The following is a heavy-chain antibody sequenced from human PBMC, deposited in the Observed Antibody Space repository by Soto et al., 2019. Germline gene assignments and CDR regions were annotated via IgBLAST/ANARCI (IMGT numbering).Heavy chain of an antibody. CDR2: IWYDGSNK. V-gene: IGHV3-33*01. CDR1: GFTFSSYG. J-gene: IGHJ3*02. Sequence: GGSLRLSCAASGFTFSSYGMHWVRQAPGKGLEWVAVIWYDGSNKYYADSVKGRFTISRDNSKNTLYLQMNSLRAEDTAVYYCARDLEYPSAFDIWGQGTMVTVSS. CDR3: ARDLEYPSAFDI.